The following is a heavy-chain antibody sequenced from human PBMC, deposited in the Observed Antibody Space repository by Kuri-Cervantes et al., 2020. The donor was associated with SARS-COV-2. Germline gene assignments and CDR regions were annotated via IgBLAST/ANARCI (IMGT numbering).Heavy chain of an antibody. D-gene: IGHD3-10*01. CDR1: GFTFSSYW. V-gene: IGHV3-7*01. Sequence: GGSLRLSCAASGFTFSSYWMSWVRQAPGKGLEWVANIKQDGSEKYYVDSVKGRFTISRDNAKNSLYLQMNSLRAEDTAVYYCAKDIGSGSYYKPPYGMDVWGQGTTVTVSS. J-gene: IGHJ6*02. CDR2: IKQDGSEK. CDR3: AKDIGSGSYYKPPYGMDV.